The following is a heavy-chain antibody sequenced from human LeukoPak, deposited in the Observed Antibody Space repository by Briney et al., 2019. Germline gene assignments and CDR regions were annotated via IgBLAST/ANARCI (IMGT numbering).Heavy chain of an antibody. D-gene: IGHD3-22*01. J-gene: IGHJ4*02. Sequence: PGGSLRLSCAASGFTVSSNYMSWVRQAPGKGLEWVSLIYSGSSTNYADSVKGRFTISRDNSKNTLYLQMNSLRAEDTAVYYCARGPRPGSSGYPNLDDRGQGTLVTVSS. CDR2: IYSGSST. CDR1: GFTVSSNY. V-gene: IGHV3-53*01. CDR3: ARGPRPGSSGYPNLDD.